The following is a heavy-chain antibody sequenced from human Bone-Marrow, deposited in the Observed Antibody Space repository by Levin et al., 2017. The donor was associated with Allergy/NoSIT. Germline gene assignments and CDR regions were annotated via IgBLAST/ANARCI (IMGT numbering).Heavy chain of an antibody. J-gene: IGHJ3*02. Sequence: GGSLRLSCAASGFTFSSYGMHWVRQAPGKGLEWVAVISYDGSNKYYADSVKGRFTISRDNSKNTLYLQMNSLRAEDTAVYYCAKDINSYGYGAFDIWGQGTMVTVSS. D-gene: IGHD5-18*01. CDR1: GFTFSSYG. CDR2: ISYDGSNK. V-gene: IGHV3-30*18. CDR3: AKDINSYGYGAFDI.